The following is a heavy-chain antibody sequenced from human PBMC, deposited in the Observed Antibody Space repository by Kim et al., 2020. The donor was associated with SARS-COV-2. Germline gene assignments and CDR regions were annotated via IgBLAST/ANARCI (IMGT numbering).Heavy chain of an antibody. V-gene: IGHV3-23*01. D-gene: IGHD2-21*01. J-gene: IGHJ4*02. Sequence: GGSLRLSCTTSGFTFTGHAMSWVRQAPGKGLEWVSSIDGSDGTTYSVDSVRGRFTISRDDSKNTLYLQMSALRGDDTAVYYCMKGGWGWIWDHWGQGTLVTVSS. CDR2: IDGSDGTT. CDR1: GFTFTGHA. CDR3: MKGGWGWIWDH.